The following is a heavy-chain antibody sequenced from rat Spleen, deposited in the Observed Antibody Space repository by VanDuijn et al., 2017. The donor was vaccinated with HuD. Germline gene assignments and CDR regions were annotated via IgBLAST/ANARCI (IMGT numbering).Heavy chain of an antibody. Sequence: QVQLKESGPGLVQPSQTLSLTCTVSGFSLLSYGVNWVRQPPGKGLEWIAAISSGGSTYYNSALKSRLSISRDTSKSQVFLKMNSLQTEDTANYFCTRSHPGVMDAWGQGASVTVSS. D-gene: IGHD3-2*01. CDR1: GFSLLSYG. J-gene: IGHJ4*01. CDR2: ISSGGST. CDR3: TRSHPGVMDA. V-gene: IGHV2-6*01.